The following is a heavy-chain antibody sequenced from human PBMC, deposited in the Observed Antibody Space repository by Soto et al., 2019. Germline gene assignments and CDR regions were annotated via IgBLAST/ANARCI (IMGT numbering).Heavy chain of an antibody. Sequence: GGSLRLPCAASGFTFSSYWMHWVRQAPGKGLVWVSRINSDGSSTSYADSVKGRFTISRDNAKNTLYLQMNSLRAEDTAVYYCARAGGGYYDSSGYYPLDYWGQGTLVTVSS. V-gene: IGHV3-74*01. CDR2: INSDGSST. CDR3: ARAGGGYYDSSGYYPLDY. J-gene: IGHJ4*02. CDR1: GFTFSSYW. D-gene: IGHD3-22*01.